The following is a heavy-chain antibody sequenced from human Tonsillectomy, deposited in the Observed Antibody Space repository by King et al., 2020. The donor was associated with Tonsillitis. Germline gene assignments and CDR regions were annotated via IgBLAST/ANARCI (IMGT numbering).Heavy chain of an antibody. V-gene: IGHV4-39*07. D-gene: IGHD3-16*02. CDR2: IYYSGST. Sequence: QLQESGPGLVKPSETLSLTCTVSGGSISSSSYYWGWIRQPPGKGLEWIGSIYYSGSTYYNPSLKSRVTISVDTSKNQFSLKLSSVTAADTSVYYCARHSTHLPTLGVIGYWGQGTLVTVSS. J-gene: IGHJ4*02. CDR3: ARHSTHLPTLGVIGY. CDR1: GGSISSSSYY.